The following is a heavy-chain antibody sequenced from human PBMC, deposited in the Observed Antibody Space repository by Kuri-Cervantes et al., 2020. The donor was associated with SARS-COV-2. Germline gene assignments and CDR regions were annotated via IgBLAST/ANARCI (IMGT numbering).Heavy chain of an antibody. Sequence: GSLRLSCTVSGASISSSTYYWGWIRQPPGKGLEWIGYIYYSGSTNYNPSLKSRVTISVDTSKNQFSLKLSSVTAADTAVYYCARQGSSGWYLGYWGQGTLVTVSS. CDR1: GASISSSTYY. CDR3: ARQGSSGWYLGY. CDR2: IYYSGST. J-gene: IGHJ4*02. D-gene: IGHD6-19*01. V-gene: IGHV4-61*05.